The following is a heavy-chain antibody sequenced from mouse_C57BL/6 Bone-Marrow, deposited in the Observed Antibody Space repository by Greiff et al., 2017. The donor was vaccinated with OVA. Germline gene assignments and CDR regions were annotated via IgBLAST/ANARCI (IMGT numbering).Heavy chain of an antibody. J-gene: IGHJ2*01. V-gene: IGHV14-4*01. CDR2: IDPENGDT. CDR3: TLCYYFDY. CDR1: GFNIKDDY. Sequence: VQLKQSGAELVRPGASVKLSCTASGFNIKDDYMHWVKQRPEQGLEWIGWIDPENGDTEYASKFQGKATITADTSSNTAYLQLSSLTSEDTAVYYCTLCYYFDYWGQGTTLTVSS.